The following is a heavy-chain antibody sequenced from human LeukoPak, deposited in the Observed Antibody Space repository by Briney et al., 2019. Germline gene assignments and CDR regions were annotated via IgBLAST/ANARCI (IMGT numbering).Heavy chain of an antibody. J-gene: IGHJ4*02. Sequence: SGGSLRLSCAASGFTFSSYAMHWVRQAPGKGLEWVANIKQDGSEKYYVDSVKGRFTISRDNAKNSLYLQMNSLRAEDTAVYYCARGVDGGWYVDYWGQGTLVTVSS. CDR1: GFTFSSYA. CDR3: ARGVDGGWYVDY. V-gene: IGHV3-7*01. CDR2: IKQDGSEK. D-gene: IGHD6-19*01.